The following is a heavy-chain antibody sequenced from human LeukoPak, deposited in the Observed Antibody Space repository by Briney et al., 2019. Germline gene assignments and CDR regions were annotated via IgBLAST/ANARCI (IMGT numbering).Heavy chain of an antibody. D-gene: IGHD1-26*01. Sequence: ASVKVSCKTSGYTFSAYYMHRLRQAPGQGLEWMGWINPNSCDTHYEQKFQGRVTMTRDTSISTAYMELSRLRSDDTAMYYCARGSAVGATESLGFDYWGQGNPVTVSS. V-gene: IGHV1-2*02. J-gene: IGHJ4*02. CDR3: ARGSAVGATESLGFDY. CDR2: INPNSCDT. CDR1: GYTFSAYY.